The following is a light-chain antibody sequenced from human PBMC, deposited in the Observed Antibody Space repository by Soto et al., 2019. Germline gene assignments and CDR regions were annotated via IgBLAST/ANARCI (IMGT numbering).Light chain of an antibody. Sequence: DIQITQSPSSLSASVGDRVTITCRASQGISNFLAWYEQIPGKVPEVLIYGASTLHSGVPSRFSGSGSETDFTRTISSLQPEDVETDYCQKYNSATFTFGPGTKVDIK. V-gene: IGKV1-27*01. CDR1: QGISNF. CDR3: QKYNSATFT. CDR2: GAS. J-gene: IGKJ3*01.